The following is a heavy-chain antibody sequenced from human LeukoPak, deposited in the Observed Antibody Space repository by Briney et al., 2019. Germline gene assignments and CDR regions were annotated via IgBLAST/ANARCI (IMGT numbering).Heavy chain of an antibody. CDR2: IYYTGST. D-gene: IGHD3-16*02. V-gene: IGHV4-39*01. CDR1: GGSISSSSYY. J-gene: IGHJ4*02. Sequence: SETLSLTCTVSGGSISSSSYYWGWIRRPPGKGLEWIGTIYYTGSTFYSPSLRSRVTIYADTSKNQFSLKLSSVTAADTAVYYCARHGRFLRLGELSLYPDYWGQGTLVTVSS. CDR3: ARHGRFLRLGELSLYPDY.